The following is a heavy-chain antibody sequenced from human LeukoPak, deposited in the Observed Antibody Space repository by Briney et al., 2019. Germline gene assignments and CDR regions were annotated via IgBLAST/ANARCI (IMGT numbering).Heavy chain of an antibody. CDR2: ISSSSSYI. CDR3: ARDPRDYYGSGSYYNFGIL. Sequence: GGSLRLSCAASGFTFSSYSMNWVRQAPGKGLEWVSSISSSSSYIYYADSVKGRFTISRDNAKNSLYLQMNSLRAEDTAVYHCARDPRDYYGSGSYYNFGILWGQGTLVTVSS. CDR1: GFTFSSYS. D-gene: IGHD3-10*01. J-gene: IGHJ4*02. V-gene: IGHV3-21*01.